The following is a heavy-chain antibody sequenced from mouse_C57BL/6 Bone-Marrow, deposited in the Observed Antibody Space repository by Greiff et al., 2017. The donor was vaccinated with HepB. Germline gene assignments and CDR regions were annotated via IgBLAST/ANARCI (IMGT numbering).Heavy chain of an antibody. V-gene: IGHV5-6*01. CDR1: GFTFSSYG. CDR2: ISSGGSYT. D-gene: IGHD1-1*01. CDR3: ARHKNYYGSSSNWYFDV. Sequence: EVQLVESGGDLVKPGGSLKLSCAASGFTFSSYGLSWVRQTPDKRLEWVATISSGGSYTYYPDSVKGRFTISRDNAKNNLDLQMSSLKSEDTAMYYCARHKNYYGSSSNWYFDVWGTGTTVTVSS. J-gene: IGHJ1*03.